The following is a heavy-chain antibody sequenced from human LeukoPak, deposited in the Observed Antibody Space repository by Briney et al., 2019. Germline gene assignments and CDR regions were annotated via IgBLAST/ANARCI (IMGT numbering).Heavy chain of an antibody. D-gene: IGHD6-13*01. CDR2: ISGSGGST. CDR1: GFTFSSYA. J-gene: IGHJ4*02. V-gene: IGHV3-23*01. CDR3: ARAKGYSSSWYPYYFDY. Sequence: PGGSLRLSCAASGFTFSSYAMSWVRQAPGKGLEWVSAISGSGGSTYYADSVKGRFTISRDNSKNTLYLQMNSLRDEDTAVYYCARAKGYSSSWYPYYFDYWGQGTLVTVSS.